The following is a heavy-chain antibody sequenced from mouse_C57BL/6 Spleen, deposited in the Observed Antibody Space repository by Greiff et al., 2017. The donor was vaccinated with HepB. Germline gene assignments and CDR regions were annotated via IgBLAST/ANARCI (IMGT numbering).Heavy chain of an antibody. CDR1: GYTFTSYD. V-gene: IGHV1-85*01. CDR2: IYPRDGST. J-gene: IGHJ3*01. D-gene: IGHD1-1*01. Sequence: QVQLKQSGPELVKPGASVKLSCKASGYTFTSYDINWVKQRPGQGLEWIGWIYPRDGSTKYNEKFKGKATLTVDTSSSTSYMELHSLTSEDSSVYFCARSDFYCCSYGGSWFAYWGQGTLVTVSA. CDR3: ARSDFYCCSYGGSWFAY.